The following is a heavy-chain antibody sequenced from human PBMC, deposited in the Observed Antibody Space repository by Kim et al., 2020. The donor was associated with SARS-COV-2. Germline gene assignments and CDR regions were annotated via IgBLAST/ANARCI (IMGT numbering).Heavy chain of an antibody. CDR2: ISSSSSYI. J-gene: IGHJ5*02. CDR1: GFTFSSYS. CDR3: ARDSPAPLAAAGTGNWFDP. V-gene: IGHV3-21*01. Sequence: GGSLRLSCAASGFTFSSYSMNWVRQAPGKGLEWVSSISSSSSYIYYADSVKGRFTISRDNAKNSLYLQMNSLRAEDTAAYYCARDSPAPLAAAGTGNWFDPWGQGTLVTVSS. D-gene: IGHD6-13*01.